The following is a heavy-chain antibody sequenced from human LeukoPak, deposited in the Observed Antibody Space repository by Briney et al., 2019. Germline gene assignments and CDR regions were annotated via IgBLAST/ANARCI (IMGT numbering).Heavy chain of an antibody. V-gene: IGHV3-23*01. CDR1: GYPFSSYS. D-gene: IGHD6-6*01. Sequence: GSLRLSCAAFGYPFSSYSLSWVRPAPGKGLEWVSAISGSGGSTYYADSVKGRFTISRDNSKNTLYLQMNSLRAEDTAVYYCARHSRIAAAKYNWFDPWGQGTLVTVSS. CDR2: ISGSGGST. CDR3: ARHSRIAAAKYNWFDP. J-gene: IGHJ5*02.